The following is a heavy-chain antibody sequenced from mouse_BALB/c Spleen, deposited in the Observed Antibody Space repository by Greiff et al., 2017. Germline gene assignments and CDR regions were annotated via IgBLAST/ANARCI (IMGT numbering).Heavy chain of an antibody. J-gene: IGHJ1*01. CDR1: GYSITSDYA. V-gene: IGHV3-2*02. CDR3: ARRVKYFDV. CDR2: ISYSGST. Sequence: EVQLQQSGPGLVKPSQSLSLTCTVTGYSITSDYAWNWIRQFPGNKLEWMGYISYSGSTSYNPSLKSRISITRDTSKNQFFLQLNSVTTEDTATYYCARRVKYFDVWGAGTTVTVSS.